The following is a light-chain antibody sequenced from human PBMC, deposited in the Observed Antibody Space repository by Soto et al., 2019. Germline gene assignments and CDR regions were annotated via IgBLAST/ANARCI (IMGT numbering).Light chain of an antibody. CDR1: QSLRYSDGKTY. V-gene: IGKV2-29*02. J-gene: IGKJ2*01. CDR2: EAS. Sequence: IVVTQTPLSLAVIPGQPASISCKSSQSLRYSDGKTYLFWYLQKPGQPPHLLIYEASNRDSGVPDRFSGSGSVTDFTLKISRVEAEDVGVYYCLQATHWPHTFGQGTKVDVK. CDR3: LQATHWPHT.